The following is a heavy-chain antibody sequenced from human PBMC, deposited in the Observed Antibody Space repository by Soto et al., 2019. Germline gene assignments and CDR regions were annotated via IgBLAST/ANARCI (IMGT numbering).Heavy chain of an antibody. CDR3: AREADFASSGYVLDY. J-gene: IGHJ4*02. CDR1: GFTFSGFS. D-gene: IGHD3-22*01. CDR2: VTSSPSSM. Sequence: WGSLRLSCAASGFTFSGFSMNWVRQAPGKGLEWVSSVTSSPSSMFYADSVKGRFTISRDDAKDSLFLQMNSLRAGDTAVYYCAREADFASSGYVLDYWGLGTLVTVSS. V-gene: IGHV3-21*01.